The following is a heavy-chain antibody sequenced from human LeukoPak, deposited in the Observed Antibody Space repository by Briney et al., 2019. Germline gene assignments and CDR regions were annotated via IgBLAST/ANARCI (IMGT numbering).Heavy chain of an antibody. J-gene: IGHJ3*02. CDR2: ISYSGRT. V-gene: IGHV4-39*02. Sequence: SETLSLTCTVSGGSTSSSSFYWGWIRQPPGKGLECIGRISYSGRTYYNPPLKSRVTISVDTSKNHFSLKLSSVTAADTAVYYCARGSYYPSAFDIWGQGTMVTVSS. CDR3: ARGSYYPSAFDI. D-gene: IGHD1-26*01. CDR1: GGSTSSSSFY.